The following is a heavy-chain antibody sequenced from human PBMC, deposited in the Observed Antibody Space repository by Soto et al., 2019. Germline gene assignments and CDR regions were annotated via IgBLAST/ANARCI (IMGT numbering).Heavy chain of an antibody. CDR3: ARRNFYDSSWFDY. J-gene: IGHJ4*02. CDR1: GGSISSSSYY. Sequence: ETLSLTCTVSGGSISSSSYYWGWIRQPPGKGLEWIGSIYYSGSTYYNPSLKSRVTISVDTSKNQFSLKLSSVTAADTAVYYCARRNFYDSSWFDYWGQGTPVTVSS. D-gene: IGHD3-22*01. V-gene: IGHV4-39*01. CDR2: IYYSGST.